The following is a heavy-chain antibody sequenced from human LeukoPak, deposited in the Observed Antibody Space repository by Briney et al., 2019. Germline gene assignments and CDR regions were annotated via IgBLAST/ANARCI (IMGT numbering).Heavy chain of an antibody. Sequence: PGGSLRLSCAASGFTFNDYAMHWVRQAPGKGLEWVSLISWDSGNTYYADSVKGRFTISRDNSKNTLYLQMNSLRAEDTAVYYCAKDRTTWDYYDSSGLDYWGQGTLVTVSS. CDR1: GFTFNDYA. D-gene: IGHD3-22*01. CDR3: AKDRTTWDYYDSSGLDY. V-gene: IGHV3-43D*03. J-gene: IGHJ4*02. CDR2: ISWDSGNT.